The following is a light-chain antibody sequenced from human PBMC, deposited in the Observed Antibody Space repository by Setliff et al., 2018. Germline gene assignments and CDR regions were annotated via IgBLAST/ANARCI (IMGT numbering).Light chain of an antibody. V-gene: IGLV2-14*01. J-gene: IGLJ1*01. Sequence: LTQPASVPGSPGQSITISCAGTSSDVGAYSHVSWYQQYPGKAPKLMISEVSNRPSGVSYRFSGSKSGNTASLTISGLQAEDEADYYCMSYTTIRTYVFGTGTKGTVL. CDR1: SSDVGAYSH. CDR2: EVS. CDR3: MSYTTIRTYV.